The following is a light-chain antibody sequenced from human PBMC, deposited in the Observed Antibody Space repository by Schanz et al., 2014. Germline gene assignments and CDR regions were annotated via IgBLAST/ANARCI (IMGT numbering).Light chain of an antibody. CDR3: QQYNSYPGT. Sequence: DIQMTQSPSTLSASVGDRVTITCRASQSISSWLAWYQQKPGKAPKLLIYKASSLESGVPSRFSGSGSGTEFTHTISSLQPDDFATHYCQQYNSYPGTFGQGTKVQIK. CDR2: KAS. V-gene: IGKV1-5*03. J-gene: IGKJ1*01. CDR1: QSISSW.